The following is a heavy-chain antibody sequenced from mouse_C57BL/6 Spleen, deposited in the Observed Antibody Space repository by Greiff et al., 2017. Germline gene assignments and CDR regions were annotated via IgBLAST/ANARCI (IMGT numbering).Heavy chain of an antibody. CDR1: GYTFTSYW. CDR2: IYPGSGST. D-gene: IGHD1-1*01. V-gene: IGHV1-55*01. Sequence: QVQLQQPGAELVKPEASVKMSCKASGYTFTSYWITWVKQRPGQGLEWIGDIYPGSGSTNYNEKFKSKATLTVDTSSSTAYMQLSSLTSEDSAVYYCARGHYYGSSFAYWGQGTLVTVSA. J-gene: IGHJ3*01. CDR3: ARGHYYGSSFAY.